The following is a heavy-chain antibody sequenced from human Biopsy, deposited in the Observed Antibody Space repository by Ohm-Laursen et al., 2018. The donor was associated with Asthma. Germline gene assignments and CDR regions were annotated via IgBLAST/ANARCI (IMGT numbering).Heavy chain of an antibody. CDR2: INPNSGGT. CDR1: GYTFIGSH. Sequence: ASVKVSCKASGYTFIGSHIHWVRQAPGQGLEWLGRINPNSGGTNFAQKFQGSVTMTRDTSISTAYMELSRLRSDDTAVYYCARGQKSAGDRWFDPWGQGTLVTVSS. CDR3: ARGQKSAGDRWFDP. D-gene: IGHD6-13*01. J-gene: IGHJ5*02. V-gene: IGHV1-2*06.